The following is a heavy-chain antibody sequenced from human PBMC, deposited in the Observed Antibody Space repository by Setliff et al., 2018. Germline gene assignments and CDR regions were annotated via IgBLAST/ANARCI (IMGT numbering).Heavy chain of an antibody. CDR2: IYPGDSDT. J-gene: IGHJ4*02. CDR3: ARYSSSFAAGDY. V-gene: IGHV5-51*01. D-gene: IGHD6-6*01. Sequence: GASLTISCKGSGYSFTSYWIGWVRQMPGKGLEWMGIIYPGDSDTRYSPSFQGQVTISADKSISTAYLQWSSLKASDTAMYYCARYSSSFAAGDYWGQGTLVTSPQ. CDR1: GYSFTSYW.